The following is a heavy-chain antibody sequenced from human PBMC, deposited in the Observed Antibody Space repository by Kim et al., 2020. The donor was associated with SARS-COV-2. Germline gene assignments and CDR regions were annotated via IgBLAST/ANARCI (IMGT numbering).Heavy chain of an antibody. Sequence: GGSLRLSCAASGFTFSSYGMHWVRQAPGKGLEWVAVISYDGSNKYYADSVKGRFTISRDNSKNTLYLQMNSLRAEDTAVYYCAKSPDYWGQGTLVTVSS. CDR2: ISYDGSNK. CDR3: AKSPDY. V-gene: IGHV3-30*18. CDR1: GFTFSSYG. J-gene: IGHJ4*02.